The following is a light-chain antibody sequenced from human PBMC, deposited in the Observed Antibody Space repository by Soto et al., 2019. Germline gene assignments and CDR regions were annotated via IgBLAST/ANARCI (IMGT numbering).Light chain of an antibody. CDR3: QTYVSSLSGLYV. Sequence: QSVLTQPPSISGAPGQRVTISCTGSSSNIGAGSDVHWYHQLPGTAPKLLIYGNTNRPSGVPDRFSGSKSGTSASLAIAGLQTEDEGDYYCQTYVSSLSGLYVFGTGTKLTVL. CDR1: SSNIGAGSD. CDR2: GNT. V-gene: IGLV1-40*01. J-gene: IGLJ1*01.